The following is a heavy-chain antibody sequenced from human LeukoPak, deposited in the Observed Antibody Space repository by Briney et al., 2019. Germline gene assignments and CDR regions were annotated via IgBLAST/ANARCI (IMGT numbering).Heavy chain of an antibody. J-gene: IGHJ4*02. CDR1: GGSISSYY. V-gene: IGHV4-59*08. D-gene: IGHD1-26*01. CDR2: IYYSGST. CDR3: ARHSPGSLSGNYVLDY. Sequence: PSETLSLTCTVSGGSISSYYWSWIRQSPGKGLEWIGYIYYSGSTNYNPSLKSRVTLSVDTSENQFSLKLSSVTAADTAVYYCARHSPGSLSGNYVLDYWGQGTLVTVSS.